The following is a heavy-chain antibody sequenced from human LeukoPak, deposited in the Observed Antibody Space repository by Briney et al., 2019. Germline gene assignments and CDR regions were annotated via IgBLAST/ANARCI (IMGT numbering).Heavy chain of an antibody. Sequence: SETLSLTCTVSGGSISSYCWSWIRQPPGKGLEWIGYIYYSGSTNYNPSLKSRVTISVDTSKNQFSLKLSSVTAADTAVYYCARDHVAAAFDPWGQGTLVTVSS. CDR1: GGSISSYC. J-gene: IGHJ5*02. V-gene: IGHV4-59*01. D-gene: IGHD6-13*01. CDR2: IYYSGST. CDR3: ARDHVAAAFDP.